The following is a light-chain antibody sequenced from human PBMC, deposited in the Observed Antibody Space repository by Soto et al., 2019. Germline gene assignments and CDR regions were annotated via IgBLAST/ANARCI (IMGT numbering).Light chain of an antibody. CDR2: EVS. V-gene: IGLV2-23*02. CDR3: CSYAGSRSVV. J-gene: IGLJ2*01. CDR1: SSDVGSYNL. Sequence: QSVLTQPASVSGSPGQSITISCTGTSSDVGSYNLVSWYQQHPGKAPKLMIYEVSKRPSGVSNRFSGSKSGNTASLTISGRQAEDEADYYCCSYAGSRSVVFGGGTKLTVL.